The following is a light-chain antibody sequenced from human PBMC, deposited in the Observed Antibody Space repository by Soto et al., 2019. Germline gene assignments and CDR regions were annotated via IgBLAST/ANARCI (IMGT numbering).Light chain of an antibody. J-gene: IGLJ3*02. CDR1: SSDVGSYNL. CDR2: EGS. Sequence: QSVLTQPASVSGSPGQSITISCTGNSSDVGSYNLVSWYQQHPGKAPKLMIYEGSKRPSGVSNRFSGSKSGNTASLTISGLQDEDEADYYCCSYAGSRVFGGGTQLTVL. CDR3: CSYAGSRV. V-gene: IGLV2-23*01.